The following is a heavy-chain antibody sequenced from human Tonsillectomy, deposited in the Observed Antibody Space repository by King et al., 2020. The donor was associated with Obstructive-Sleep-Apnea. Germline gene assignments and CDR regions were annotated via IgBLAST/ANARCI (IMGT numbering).Heavy chain of an antibody. J-gene: IGHJ2*01. CDR3: ARDPYSSGWYWYFDL. CDR2: IYYSGRT. V-gene: IGHV4-39*07. CDR1: GGSISSSNYY. D-gene: IGHD6-19*01. Sequence: QLQESGPGLVKPSETLSLSCTVSGGSISSSNYYWGWIRQPPGKGLERIGNIYYSGRTYYNPSLKSRVTISVDTSKNQFSQKVSSVTAADTAVYYCARDPYSSGWYWYFDLWGRGTLVTVSS.